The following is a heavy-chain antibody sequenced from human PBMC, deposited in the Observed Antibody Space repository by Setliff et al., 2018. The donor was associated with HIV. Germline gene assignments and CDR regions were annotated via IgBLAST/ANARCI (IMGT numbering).Heavy chain of an antibody. CDR2: IYYSGST. J-gene: IGHJ5*02. CDR3: ARHPPNLDWLDP. Sequence: TLSLTCTVSGGSISTSTYYWGWIRQPPGKGLEWIGSIYYSGSTYYNSSLQSRVTISVDTSKNQFSLKVNSVTAADTAVYYCARHPPNLDWLDPWGQGTLVTVPQ. CDR1: GGSISTSTYY. V-gene: IGHV4-39*01.